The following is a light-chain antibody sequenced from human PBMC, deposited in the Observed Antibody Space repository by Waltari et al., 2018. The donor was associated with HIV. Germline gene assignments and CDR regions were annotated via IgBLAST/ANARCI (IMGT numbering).Light chain of an antibody. J-gene: IGKJ1*01. Sequence: DIELTQSPATLSVSPGERVTLSCRANPRVTTNLAWYQQKPGQAPRLLIYGTSTRATGCPGRFSGSGSGTEFTLTISSLQSEDFAVYYCQQYNTWPQTFGQGTRVEI. CDR2: GTS. CDR3: QQYNTWPQT. CDR1: PRVTTN. V-gene: IGKV3-15*01.